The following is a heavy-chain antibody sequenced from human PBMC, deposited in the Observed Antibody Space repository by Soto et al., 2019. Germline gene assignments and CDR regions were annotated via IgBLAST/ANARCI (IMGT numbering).Heavy chain of an antibody. CDR2: MNPNSGNT. CDR1: GYTFTSYD. D-gene: IGHD4-17*01. V-gene: IGHV1-8*01. Sequence: QVHLVQSGAELKKPGASVKVSCKASGYTFTSYDINWVRQATGQGLEWMGWMNPNSGNTGYAQKFQGIVTMTRNTSMSTTYMALSSLRYEDTAVYYGARSDYGDTNAFDIWGQGTMVTVSS. CDR3: ARSDYGDTNAFDI. J-gene: IGHJ3*02.